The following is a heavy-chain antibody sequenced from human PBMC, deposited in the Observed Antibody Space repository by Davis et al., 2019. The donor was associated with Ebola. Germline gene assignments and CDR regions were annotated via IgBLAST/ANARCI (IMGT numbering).Heavy chain of an antibody. Sequence: GESLKISCAASGFTFRNYAMMWVRQAPGKGLEWVSTIDGPTTNTHYGDSVKGRFTISRDNSKNTLYLQMNSLRAEDTAVYYCAKGYSSSWYDWTPPDYWGQGTLVTVSS. CDR2: IDGPTTNT. V-gene: IGHV3-23*05. J-gene: IGHJ4*02. CDR3: AKGYSSSWYDWTPPDY. D-gene: IGHD6-13*01. CDR1: GFTFRNYA.